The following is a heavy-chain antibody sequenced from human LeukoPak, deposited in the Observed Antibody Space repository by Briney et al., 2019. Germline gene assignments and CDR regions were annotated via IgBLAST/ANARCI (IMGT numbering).Heavy chain of an antibody. D-gene: IGHD6-19*01. CDR1: GYTFTGYY. V-gene: IGHV1-2*02. CDR2: INPNSGGT. J-gene: IGHJ3*02. Sequence: GASVKVSCKASGYTFTGYYMHWVRQAPGQGLEWMGWINPNSGGTNYAQKFQGRVTMTRDTSISTAYVELSRLRSDGTAVYYCATLRILSGAFDIWGQGTMVTVSS. CDR3: ATLRILSGAFDI.